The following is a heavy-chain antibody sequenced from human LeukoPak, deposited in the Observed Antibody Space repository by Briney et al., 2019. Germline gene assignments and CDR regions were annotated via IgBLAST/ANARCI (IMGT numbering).Heavy chain of an antibody. J-gene: IGHJ4*02. CDR2: IYYSGST. CDR3: ASSIAVAGSFDY. D-gene: IGHD6-19*01. Sequence: SETLSLTCTVPGGSISSYYWSWIRQPPGKGLEWIGYIYYSGSTNYNPSLKSRVTISVDTSKNQFSLKLSSVTAADTAVYYCASSIAVAGSFDYWGQGTLVTVSS. CDR1: GGSISSYY. V-gene: IGHV4-59*08.